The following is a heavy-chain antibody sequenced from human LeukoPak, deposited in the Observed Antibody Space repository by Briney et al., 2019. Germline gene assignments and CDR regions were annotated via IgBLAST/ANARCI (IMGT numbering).Heavy chain of an antibody. Sequence: GASVKVSCKASGYTFASHGITWVRQAPGQGLEWVGWIDINNGETNYAQNVRARVTMTTDTSTNTAYMELWSLRSDDTAIYYCARTIAAPFTHYFDYWGQGTLVTVAS. J-gene: IGHJ4*02. CDR3: ARTIAAPFTHYFDY. V-gene: IGHV1-18*01. CDR1: GYTFASHG. D-gene: IGHD6-13*01. CDR2: IDINNGET.